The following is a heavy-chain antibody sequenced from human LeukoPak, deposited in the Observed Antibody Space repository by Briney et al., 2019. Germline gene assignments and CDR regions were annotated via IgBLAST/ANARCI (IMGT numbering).Heavy chain of an antibody. CDR1: GGSICSGGYY. J-gene: IGHJ4*02. D-gene: IGHD3-22*01. CDR3: ARVGYDSSGYYPNFDY. Sequence: PSETLSLTCTVSGGSICSGGYYWSWIRQHPGKGLEWIGYIYYSGSTYYNPSLKSRVTISVDTSKNQFSLKLSSVTAADTAVYYCARVGYDSSGYYPNFDYWGQGTLVTVSS. CDR2: IYYSGST. V-gene: IGHV4-31*03.